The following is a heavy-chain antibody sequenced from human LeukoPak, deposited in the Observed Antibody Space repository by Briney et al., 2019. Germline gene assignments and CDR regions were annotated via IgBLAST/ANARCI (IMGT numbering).Heavy chain of an antibody. J-gene: IGHJ5*02. CDR2: ISAYNGNT. CDR1: GYTFTSYG. CDR3: ARPRNYDILTGYYADWFDP. V-gene: IGHV1-18*01. Sequence: ASVKVSCKASGYTFTSYGISWGRQAPGQGLEWMGWISAYNGNTNYAQKLQGRVTMTTDTSTSTAYMELRSLRSDDTAVYYCARPRNYDILTGYYADWFDPWGQGTLVTVSS. D-gene: IGHD3-9*01.